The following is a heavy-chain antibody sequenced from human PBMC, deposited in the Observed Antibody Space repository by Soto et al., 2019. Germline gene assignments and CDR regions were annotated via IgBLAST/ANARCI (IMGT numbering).Heavy chain of an antibody. CDR1: GFTFSNFA. Sequence: GGSLRLSCSASGFTFSNFAMHWVRQAPGKGLQYVSGITSNGDNTYHADSVQGRFTISRDNSKSTLYLQMTSLRVEDTAVYYCARQLGLWQPLDYWGRGTLVTVSS. D-gene: IGHD1-1*01. J-gene: IGHJ4*02. CDR2: ITSNGDNT. V-gene: IGHV3-64D*06. CDR3: ARQLGLWQPLDY.